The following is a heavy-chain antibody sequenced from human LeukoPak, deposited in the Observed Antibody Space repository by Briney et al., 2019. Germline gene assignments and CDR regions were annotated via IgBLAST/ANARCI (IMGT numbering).Heavy chain of an antibody. CDR1: GGSFSGYY. Sequence: SETLSLTCAVYGGSFSGYYWSWIRQPPGKGLEWIGEINHSGSTNYNPSLKSRVTISVDTSKNQFSLKLSSVTAADTAVYYCASSGYYYYYGMDVWGQGTTVTVSS. CDR2: INHSGST. V-gene: IGHV4-34*01. CDR3: ASSGYYYYYGMDV. J-gene: IGHJ6*02. D-gene: IGHD1-26*01.